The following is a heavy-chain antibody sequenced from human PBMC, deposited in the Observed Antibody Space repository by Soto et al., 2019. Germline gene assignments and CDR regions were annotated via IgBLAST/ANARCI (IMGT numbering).Heavy chain of an antibody. J-gene: IGHJ4*02. Sequence: SETLSLTCTVSGGSISSSSYYWGWIRQPPGKGLEWIGSTYYSGSTYYNPSLRSRVTISVDTSKNQFSLKLSSVTAADTAVYHCARHGPVVAARGEVDYWGQGTLVTVSS. CDR1: GGSISSSSYY. V-gene: IGHV4-39*01. CDR3: ARHGPVVAARGEVDY. CDR2: TYYSGST. D-gene: IGHD2-15*01.